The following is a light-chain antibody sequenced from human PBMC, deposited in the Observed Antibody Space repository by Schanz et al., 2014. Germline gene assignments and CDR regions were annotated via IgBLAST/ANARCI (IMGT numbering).Light chain of an antibody. Sequence: QSALTQPRSVSGSPGQSVTISCTGTSSDVGGYDYVSWYQQHPGKVPKLMIYEVTKRPSGVPDRFSGSKSGNTASLTVSGLQAEDEADYYCSSYAGGNNPYVFGTGTKLTVL. J-gene: IGLJ1*01. CDR3: SSYAGGNNPYV. CDR1: SSDVGGYDY. CDR2: EVT. V-gene: IGLV2-8*01.